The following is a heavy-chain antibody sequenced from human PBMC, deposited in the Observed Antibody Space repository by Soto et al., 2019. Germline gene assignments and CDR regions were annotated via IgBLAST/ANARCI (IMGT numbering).Heavy chain of an antibody. CDR1: GFTFSSYA. Sequence: QVQLVESGGGVVQPGRSLRLSCAASGFTFSSYAMHWVRQAPGKGLEWVAVISYDGSNKYYADSVKGRFTISRDNSKNTLYLQMNSLRAEDTAVYYCARDQVVAAPLYWGQGTLVTVSS. D-gene: IGHD2-15*01. CDR3: ARDQVVAAPLY. J-gene: IGHJ4*02. V-gene: IGHV3-30-3*01. CDR2: ISYDGSNK.